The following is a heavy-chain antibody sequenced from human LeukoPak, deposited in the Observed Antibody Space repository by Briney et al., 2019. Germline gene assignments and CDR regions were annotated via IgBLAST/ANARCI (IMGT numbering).Heavy chain of an antibody. Sequence: GGSLRLSCAASGFTFSSYSMNWVRQAPGKGLEWVSSISSSSSYIYYADSVKGRFTISRDNTKNSLYLQMNSLRAEDTAVYYCASTLAGYDYVWGSYRYIPFLFDYWGQGTLVTVSS. D-gene: IGHD3-16*02. J-gene: IGHJ4*02. CDR2: ISSSSSYI. CDR1: GFTFSSYS. V-gene: IGHV3-21*01. CDR3: ASTLAGYDYVWGSYRYIPFLFDY.